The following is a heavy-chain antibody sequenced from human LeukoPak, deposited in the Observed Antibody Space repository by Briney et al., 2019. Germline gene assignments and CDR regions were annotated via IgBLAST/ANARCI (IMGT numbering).Heavy chain of an antibody. CDR3: ARDGDAVSAAIAGAFDL. J-gene: IGHJ3*01. Sequence: PSGTLSLTCAVSGGSISSSNWWSWVRQPPGKGLEWIGEIYHSGSTNYNPSLKSRVTISVDKSKNQISLRLRSVTAADTAMFYCARDGDAVSAAIAGAFDLWGRGTMVTVSS. V-gene: IGHV4-4*02. CDR2: IYHSGST. D-gene: IGHD2-2*01. CDR1: GGSISSSNW.